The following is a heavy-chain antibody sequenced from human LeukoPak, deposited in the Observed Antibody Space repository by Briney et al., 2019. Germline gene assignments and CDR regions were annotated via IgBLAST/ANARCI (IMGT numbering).Heavy chain of an antibody. V-gene: IGHV4-59*08. J-gene: IGHJ3*02. CDR2: IYYSGST. D-gene: IGHD6-19*01. CDR1: GGSISSYY. CDR3: ARPKQWLGGYAFDI. Sequence: PSETLSLTCTVSGGSISSYYWSWIRQPPGKGVEWIGYIYYSGSTNYNPSLKSRVTISVGTSKNQFSLKLSSVTAADTAVYYCARPKQWLGGYAFDIWGQGTMVTVSS.